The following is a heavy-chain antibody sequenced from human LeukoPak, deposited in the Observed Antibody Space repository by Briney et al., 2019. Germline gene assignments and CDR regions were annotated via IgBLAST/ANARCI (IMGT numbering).Heavy chain of an antibody. CDR2: IKQDGSEK. Sequence: QSGGSLRLSCAASGFTFSSYWMSWVRQAPGKGLEWVANIKQDGSEKYYADSVKGRFTISRDNSKNTLYLQMNSLRAEDTAVYYCARSHPDYYYGMDVWGQGTTVTVSS. V-gene: IGHV3-7*01. CDR1: GFTFSSYW. J-gene: IGHJ6*02. CDR3: ARSHPDYYYGMDV.